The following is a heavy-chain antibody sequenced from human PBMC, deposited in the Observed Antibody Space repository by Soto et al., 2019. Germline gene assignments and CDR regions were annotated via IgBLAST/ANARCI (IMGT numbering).Heavy chain of an antibody. J-gene: IGHJ4*02. CDR3: ARAGKVCANGVCYDCDY. Sequence: ASVKVSCKASGYTFTMYAVHWVRQAPGQRPEWTGWINAANGNTKYAQKFQGRVTITRDTSASTAYMELSSLRSEDTAIYYCARAGKVCANGVCYDCDYWGQGTLVTVSS. V-gene: IGHV1-3*01. D-gene: IGHD2-8*01. CDR2: INAANGNT. CDR1: GYTFTMYA.